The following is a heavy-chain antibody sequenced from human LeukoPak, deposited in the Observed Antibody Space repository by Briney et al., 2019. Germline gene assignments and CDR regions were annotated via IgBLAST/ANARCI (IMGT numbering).Heavy chain of an antibody. J-gene: IGHJ4*02. CDR1: GFTFSNYA. Sequence: GGSLRLSCAASGFTFSNYAMSWIRQAPGKGLERVSTISGSGAGTYYADSVKGRFTISRDTPKNTLYLQMSSLRAEDTAVYYCAKDTDRYFAVAGAYIDYWGQGTLVTVSS. D-gene: IGHD6-19*01. CDR2: ISGSGAGT. CDR3: AKDTDRYFAVAGAYIDY. V-gene: IGHV3-23*01.